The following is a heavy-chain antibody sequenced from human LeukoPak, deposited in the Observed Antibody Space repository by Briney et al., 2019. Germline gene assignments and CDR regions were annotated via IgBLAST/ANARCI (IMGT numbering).Heavy chain of an antibody. Sequence: SVKVSCKASGGTFSSYAISWVRQAPGQGLEWMGRIIPILGMANYAQKFQGRVTITADKSTSTAYMELSSLRSEDTAVYYCARGGTLRDGYPIRLDYWGQGTLVTVSS. J-gene: IGHJ4*02. CDR3: ARGGTLRDGYPIRLDY. V-gene: IGHV1-69*04. D-gene: IGHD5-24*01. CDR1: GGTFSSYA. CDR2: IIPILGMA.